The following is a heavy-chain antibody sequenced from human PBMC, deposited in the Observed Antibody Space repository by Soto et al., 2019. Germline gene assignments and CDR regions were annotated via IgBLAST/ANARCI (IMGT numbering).Heavy chain of an antibody. CDR2: ISTHNGNT. V-gene: IGHV1-18*04. CDR1: VFTSSG. Sequence: ASVKVSCEPSVFTSSGISWVRQAPGQGLEWLGWISTHNGNTIYGQKFQGRVIMTIETSTTTVYMELRSLNSDDTAVYFCAREGILGPFDAYDLWGQGTPVTVPS. CDR3: AREGILGPFDAYDL. D-gene: IGHD3-3*01. J-gene: IGHJ3*01.